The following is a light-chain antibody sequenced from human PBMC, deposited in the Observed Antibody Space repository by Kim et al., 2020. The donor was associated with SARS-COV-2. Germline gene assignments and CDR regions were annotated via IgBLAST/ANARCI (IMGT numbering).Light chain of an antibody. Sequence: PGQSVTISCTGTSRDVGGYNYVSWYQQHPGKAPNLMIYDVSKRPSGVPDRFSGSKSGSTASLTISGLQGEDGADYYCCSYAGSVVFDGGTQLTVL. CDR3: CSYAGSVV. CDR1: SRDVGGYNY. CDR2: DVS. J-gene: IGLJ2*01. V-gene: IGLV2-11*01.